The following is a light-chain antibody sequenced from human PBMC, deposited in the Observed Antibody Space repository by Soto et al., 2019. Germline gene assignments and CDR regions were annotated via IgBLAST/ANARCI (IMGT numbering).Light chain of an antibody. V-gene: IGKV1-33*01. J-gene: IGKJ5*01. CDR2: DAS. CDR3: QQYENLPT. CDR1: QNINNY. Sequence: IQVPQYHSSLSASLGDRFTITCQASQNINNYLNWYQQKPGRAPKLLIYDASNLEAGVPSRFRGSGSGTDFTFTISRLQPEDIATYYCQQYENLPTFGQGTRLE.